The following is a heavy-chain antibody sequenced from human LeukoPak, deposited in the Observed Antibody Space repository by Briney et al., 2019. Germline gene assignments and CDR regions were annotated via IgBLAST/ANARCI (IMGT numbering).Heavy chain of an antibody. CDR1: GYTFTGYY. CDR3: ARVATTVTTLYFQH. J-gene: IGHJ1*01. D-gene: IGHD4-17*01. V-gene: IGHV1-2*02. Sequence: GASVKVSCKASGYTFTGYYMHWVRQAPGQGLEWMGWINPNSGGTNYAQKFQGGVTMTRDTSISTAYMELSRLRSDDTAVYYCARVATTVTTLYFQHWGQGTLVTVSS. CDR2: INPNSGGT.